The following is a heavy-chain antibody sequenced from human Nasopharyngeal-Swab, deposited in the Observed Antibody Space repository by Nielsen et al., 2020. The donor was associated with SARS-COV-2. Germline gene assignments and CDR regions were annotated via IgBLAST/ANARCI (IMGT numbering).Heavy chain of an antibody. V-gene: IGHV3-21*01. CDR3: ARDQGYCSSTSCYEFDY. CDR1: GFTFSSYS. D-gene: IGHD2-2*01. Sequence: GGSLRLSCAASGFTFSSYSMNWVRQAPGKGLEWVSSISSSSSYIYYADSVKGRFTISGDNAKNSLYLQMNSLRAEDTAVYYCARDQGYCSSTSCYEFDYWGQGTLVTVSS. J-gene: IGHJ4*02. CDR2: ISSSSSYI.